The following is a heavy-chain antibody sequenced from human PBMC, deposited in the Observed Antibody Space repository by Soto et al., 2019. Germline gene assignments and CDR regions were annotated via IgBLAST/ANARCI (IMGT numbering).Heavy chain of an antibody. CDR2: ISYDGGNI. Sequence: PGGSLRLSCEASGFDFRSYAMHWVRQAPGKGLEWVGVISYDGGNIYYADSVKGRFTISRDNSKNTLYVQVKSLRPEDTAVYYCAKGILSATTAPYAMDVWGQGTTVTVSS. J-gene: IGHJ6*02. V-gene: IGHV3-30*18. CDR3: AKGILSATTAPYAMDV. CDR1: GFDFRSYA. D-gene: IGHD2-21*02.